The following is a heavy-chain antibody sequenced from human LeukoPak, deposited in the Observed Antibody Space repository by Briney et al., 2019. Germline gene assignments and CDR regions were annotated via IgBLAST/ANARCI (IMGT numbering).Heavy chain of an antibody. Sequence: GGSLRLSCAASGFTFSDYYMSWIRQAPGKGLERVSYISSSGSTIYYADSVKGRFTISKDNANISLYLQMNSLRAEDTAVYYCARAGVTAWRPFDYWGQGTLVTVSS. CDR2: ISSSGSTI. CDR1: GFTFSDYY. D-gene: IGHD4-23*01. V-gene: IGHV3-11*01. CDR3: ARAGVTAWRPFDY. J-gene: IGHJ4*02.